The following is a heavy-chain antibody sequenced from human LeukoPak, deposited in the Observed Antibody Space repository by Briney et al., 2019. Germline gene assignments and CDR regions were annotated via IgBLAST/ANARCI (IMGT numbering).Heavy chain of an antibody. J-gene: IGHJ3*02. CDR1: GYTFTSYD. Sequence: ASVKVSCKASGYTFTSYDINWVRQATGQGLEWMGWMNPNSGNTGYAQKFQGRVTMTRNTSISTAYMELSSLRSEDTAVYYCARGWGIVVENAFDIWGRGTMVTVSS. V-gene: IGHV1-8*01. CDR2: MNPNSGNT. CDR3: ARGWGIVVENAFDI. D-gene: IGHD3-22*01.